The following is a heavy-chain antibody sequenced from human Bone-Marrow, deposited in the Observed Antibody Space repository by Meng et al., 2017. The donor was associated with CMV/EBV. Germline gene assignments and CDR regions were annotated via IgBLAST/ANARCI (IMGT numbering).Heavy chain of an antibody. D-gene: IGHD2-2*01. CDR3: ARDKDIVVVS. CDR1: GFTFSSYG. V-gene: IGHV3-21*01. Sequence: GESLKISCAASGFTFSSYGMNWVRQAPGKGLEWVSSISSSSSYIYYADSVKGRFTISRDNAKNSLYLQMNSLRAEDTAVYYCARDKDIVVVSWGQGTLVTVYS. CDR2: ISSSSSYI. J-gene: IGHJ4*02.